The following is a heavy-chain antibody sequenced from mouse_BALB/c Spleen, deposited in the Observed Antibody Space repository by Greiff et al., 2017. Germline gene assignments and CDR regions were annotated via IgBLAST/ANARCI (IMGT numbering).Heavy chain of an antibody. CDR2: ISYDGSN. Sequence: EVHLVESGPGLVKPSQSLSLTCSVTGYSITSGYYWNWIRQFPGNKLEWMGYISYDGSNNYNPSLKNRISITRDTSKNQFFLKLNSVTTEDTATYYCARDSDGYFSFAYWGQGTLVTVSA. J-gene: IGHJ3*01. CDR1: GYSITSGYY. CDR3: ARDSDGYFSFAY. V-gene: IGHV3-6*02. D-gene: IGHD2-3*01.